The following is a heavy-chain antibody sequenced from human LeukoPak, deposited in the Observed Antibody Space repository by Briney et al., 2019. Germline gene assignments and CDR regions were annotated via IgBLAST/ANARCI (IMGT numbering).Heavy chain of an antibody. CDR1: GFTFSSYA. V-gene: IGHV3-30*04. Sequence: GGSLRLSWAASGFTFSSYAMQWVRQAAGKGLEWVAVISYEGSNKYYADSVKGRFPSSRDNSKNTLYLQMNSLRAEDTAVYYCARAPAAGNWFDYWGQGTLVTVSS. J-gene: IGHJ4*02. D-gene: IGHD6-13*01. CDR2: ISYEGSNK. CDR3: ARAPAAGNWFDY.